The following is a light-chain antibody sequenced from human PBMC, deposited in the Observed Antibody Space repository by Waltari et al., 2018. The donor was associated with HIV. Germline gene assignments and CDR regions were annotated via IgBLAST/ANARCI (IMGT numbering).Light chain of an antibody. V-gene: IGLV1-47*01. CDR1: SSNIETDN. CDR3: VGWDSRLRGYV. CDR2: KDT. J-gene: IGLJ1*01. Sequence: QSVLTQPPSASGAPGQRVTISCSGSSSNIETDNVYWYQQFPGAAPTLLIYKDTQRPSGVPDRFTGSKSGTSASLAIGGLRSDDEADYYCVGWDSRLRGYVFGAGTKVTVL.